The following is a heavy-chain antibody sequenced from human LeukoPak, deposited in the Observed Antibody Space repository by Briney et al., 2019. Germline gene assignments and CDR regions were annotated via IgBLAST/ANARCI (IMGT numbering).Heavy chain of an antibody. V-gene: IGHV3-23*01. CDR1: GFTFSSYG. D-gene: IGHD2-2*01. CDR3: AKRLSEFTSVEKAFDI. CDR2: ITAGGST. Sequence: PGRSLRLSCAASGFTFSSYGMHWVRQAPGKGLEWVSAITAGGSTYYADSVKGRFTISRDNSKNTLYLQMNSLRAEDTAVYYCAKRLSEFTSVEKAFDIWGQGTMVTVSS. J-gene: IGHJ3*02.